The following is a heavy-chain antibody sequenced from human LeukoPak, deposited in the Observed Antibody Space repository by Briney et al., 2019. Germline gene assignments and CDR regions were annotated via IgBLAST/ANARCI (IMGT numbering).Heavy chain of an antibody. CDR3: ARDFLTGLTMTSNWFDP. D-gene: IGHD3-22*01. J-gene: IGHJ5*02. CDR2: IYHSGST. CDR1: GYSISSGYY. Sequence: PSQTLSLTCTVSGYSISSGYYWGWIRPPPGKGLGWIGNIYHSGSTYYNPSLKSGVTISVDTSKNQFSLKLSSVTAADTAVYYCARDFLTGLTMTSNWFDPWGQGTLVTVSS. V-gene: IGHV4-38-2*02.